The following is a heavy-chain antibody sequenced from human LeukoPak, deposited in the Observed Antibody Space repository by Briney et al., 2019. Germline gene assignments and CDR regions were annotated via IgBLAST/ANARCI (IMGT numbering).Heavy chain of an antibody. Sequence: GESLKISCKGSGYSFTSYWIGWVRQMPGKGLEWMGIIYPGVSDTRYSPSFQGQVTISADKSISTAYLQWSSLRAEDTAVYYCAREPPVADKGTFDYWGQGTLVTVSS. CDR1: GYSFTSYW. D-gene: IGHD6-19*01. J-gene: IGHJ4*02. CDR3: AREPPVADKGTFDY. V-gene: IGHV5-51*01. CDR2: IYPGVSDT.